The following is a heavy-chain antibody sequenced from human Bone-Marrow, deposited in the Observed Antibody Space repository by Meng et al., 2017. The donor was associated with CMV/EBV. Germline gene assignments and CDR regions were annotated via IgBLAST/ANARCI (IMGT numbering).Heavy chain of an antibody. CDR3: AARCSSGWYYFDY. V-gene: IGHV1-58*01. CDR1: GFTFTSSA. Sequence: SVKVSCKASGFTFTSSAVQWVRQARGQRLEWIGWIVVGSGNTNYAQKFQERVTITRDMSTSTAYMELSSLRSEDTAVYYCAARCSSGWYYFDYWGQGTLVTVSS. D-gene: IGHD6-19*01. J-gene: IGHJ4*02. CDR2: IVVGSGNT.